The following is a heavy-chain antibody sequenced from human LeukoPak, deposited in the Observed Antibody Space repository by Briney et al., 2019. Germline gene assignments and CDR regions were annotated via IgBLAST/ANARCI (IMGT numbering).Heavy chain of an antibody. V-gene: IGHV3-11*04. Sequence: PGGSLRLSCAASGFTFSDEYMNWVREAPGKGLEWVSYISSSGSTIYYADSVKGRFTISRDNAKNSLYLQMNSLRAEDTAVYYCARYCSSTSCYMGLDYWGQGTLVTVSS. J-gene: IGHJ4*02. D-gene: IGHD2-2*02. CDR1: GFTFSDEY. CDR2: ISSSGSTI. CDR3: ARYCSSTSCYMGLDY.